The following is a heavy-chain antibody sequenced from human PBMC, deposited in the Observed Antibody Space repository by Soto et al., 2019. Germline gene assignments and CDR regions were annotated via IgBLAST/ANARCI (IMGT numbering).Heavy chain of an antibody. V-gene: IGHV4-59*01. D-gene: IGHD4-17*01. CDR2: IYYSGST. Sequence: SETLSLTCTVSGDSISSYYWNWIRQPPGKGLEWIGYIYYSGSTNYNPSLKSRVTISVDTSKNQFSLKLSSVTAADTAVYYCARTSYGDYGLEYYYYCYMDVWGKGTTVTVSS. J-gene: IGHJ6*03. CDR1: GDSISSYY. CDR3: ARTSYGDYGLEYYYYCYMDV.